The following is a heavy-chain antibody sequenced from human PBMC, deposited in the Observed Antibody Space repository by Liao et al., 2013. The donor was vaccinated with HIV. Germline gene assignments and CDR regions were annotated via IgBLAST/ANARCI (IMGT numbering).Heavy chain of an antibody. Sequence: QVQLQQWGAGLLKPSETLSLTCAVYGESFSGYYWSWIRQPPREGGWSGLGKVNHSGSTNYSPSLKSRVTISVDTSKNQFSLKLSSVTAADTAVYYCAREGRQDYYYYYMDVWGKGTTVTVSS. V-gene: IGHV4-34*01. CDR1: GESFSGYY. CDR3: AREGRQDYYYYYMDV. J-gene: IGHJ6*03. CDR2: VNHSGST.